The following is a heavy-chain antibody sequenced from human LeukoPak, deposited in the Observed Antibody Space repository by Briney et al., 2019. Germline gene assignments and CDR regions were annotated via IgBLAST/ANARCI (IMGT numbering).Heavy chain of an antibody. J-gene: IGHJ4*02. V-gene: IGHV3-23*01. D-gene: IGHD1-26*01. CDR3: AKNRGGSYYSGSDY. CDR2: VRGSDAGT. Sequence: GGSLRLSCAASGFTFSSYAMNWVRQAPGKGLEWVSAVRGSDAGTSYADSVKGRFTISRDNSKNTLYLQMNSLRAEGTAVYYCAKNRGGSYYSGSDYWGQGTLVTVSS. CDR1: GFTFSSYA.